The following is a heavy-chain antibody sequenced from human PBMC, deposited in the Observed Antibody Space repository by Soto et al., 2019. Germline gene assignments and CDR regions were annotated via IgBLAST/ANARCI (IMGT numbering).Heavy chain of an antibody. J-gene: IGHJ6*02. Sequence: SQTLSLTCAISGDSVSSNSAAWNWIRQSPSRGLEWLGRTYYRSKWYNDYAVSVKSRITINPDTSKSQFSLQLNSVTPEDTAVYYCARGAGIAGTTSAYYYYYGMDVWGQGTTVTVSS. V-gene: IGHV6-1*01. CDR1: GDSVSSNSAA. CDR3: ARGAGIAGTTSAYYYYYGMDV. CDR2: TYYRSKWYN. D-gene: IGHD1-7*01.